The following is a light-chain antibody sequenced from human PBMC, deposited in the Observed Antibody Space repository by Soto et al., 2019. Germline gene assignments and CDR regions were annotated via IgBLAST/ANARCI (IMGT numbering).Light chain of an antibody. CDR1: QSVSSY. V-gene: IGKV3-11*01. J-gene: IGKJ4*01. CDR3: QQRSNWPLT. Sequence: EIVLTQSPATLSLSPGERATLSCRASQSVSSYLAWYHQKPGQAPRLLIYDASSRATGIPARFSGSGSGTDFTLTIGSLEPEDFAVYYCQQRSNWPLTFGGGTKVEIK. CDR2: DAS.